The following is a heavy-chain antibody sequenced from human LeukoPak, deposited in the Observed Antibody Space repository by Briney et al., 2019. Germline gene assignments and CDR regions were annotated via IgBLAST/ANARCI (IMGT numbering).Heavy chain of an antibody. CDR1: GGSISSYY. V-gene: IGHV4-59*01. CDR3: ARVPERYSSGWYFDY. Sequence: SETLSLTCTVSGGSISSYYWSWIRQPPGKGLEWIGYIYYSGSTNYNPSLKSRVTISVGTSKNQFSLKLSSVTAADTAVYYCARVPERYSSGWYFDYWGQGTLVTVSS. CDR2: IYYSGST. J-gene: IGHJ4*02. D-gene: IGHD6-19*01.